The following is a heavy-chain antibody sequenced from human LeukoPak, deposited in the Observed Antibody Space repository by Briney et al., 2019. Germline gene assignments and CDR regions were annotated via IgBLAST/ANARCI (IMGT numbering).Heavy chain of an antibody. D-gene: IGHD5-12*01. CDR1: GYTFTGYY. J-gene: IGHJ4*02. Sequence: WASVKVSCKASGYTFTGYYMHWVRQAPGPGLEWMGWINPNSGGTNYAQKFQGRVTMTRDTSISTAYMELSRLRSDDTALYYCAKEPNKYSGYDYFDYWGQGTLVTVSS. CDR3: AKEPNKYSGYDYFDY. V-gene: IGHV1-2*02. CDR2: INPNSGGT.